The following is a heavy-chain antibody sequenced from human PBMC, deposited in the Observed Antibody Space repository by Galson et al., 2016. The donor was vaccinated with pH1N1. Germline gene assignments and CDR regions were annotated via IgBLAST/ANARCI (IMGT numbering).Heavy chain of an antibody. CDR1: GGIFASYA. CDR3: ARDRSVYYYYGMVV. V-gene: IGHV1-69*10. D-gene: IGHD3-3*01. Sequence: SVKVSCKASGGIFASYAISWVRQAPGQGLEWMGGINFIFGIASYAQNLQGRDTITADKSPTTAYMELSSLRSEDTAVYYCARDRSVYYYYGMVVWGQGTTVTVSS. J-gene: IGHJ6*02. CDR2: INFIFGIA.